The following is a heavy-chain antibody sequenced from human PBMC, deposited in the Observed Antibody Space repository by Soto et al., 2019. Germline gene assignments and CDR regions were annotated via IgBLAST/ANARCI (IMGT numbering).Heavy chain of an antibody. V-gene: IGHV4-31*03. CDR3: ARGDSQVSSVFDY. Sequence: SETLSLTCTVSGGSFRNGGYYGSWIRQDPGTGLEWIGYTYYSGDTSYNPSLRSRVTISTDTSKTQFSLGHRDVSTAETAVYYCARGDSQVSSVFDYWGQGILVTVSS. D-gene: IGHD3-16*01. J-gene: IGHJ4*02. CDR1: GGSFRNGGYY. CDR2: TYYSGDT.